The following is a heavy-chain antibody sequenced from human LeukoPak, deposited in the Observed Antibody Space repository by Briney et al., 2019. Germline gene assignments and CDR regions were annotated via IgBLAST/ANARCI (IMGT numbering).Heavy chain of an antibody. Sequence: SQTLSLTCAISGDSVSSNSAGWNWIRQSPWRGLEWLGRTYYMSKLYSYYAASVKSRITINPDTSKNQFSLQLKSVTPEDTAVYYCARMVGLVSDYWGQGTLVTVSS. D-gene: IGHD3-10*01. J-gene: IGHJ4*02. CDR3: ARMVGLVSDY. CDR2: TYYMSKLYS. V-gene: IGHV6-1*01. CDR1: GDSVSSNSAG.